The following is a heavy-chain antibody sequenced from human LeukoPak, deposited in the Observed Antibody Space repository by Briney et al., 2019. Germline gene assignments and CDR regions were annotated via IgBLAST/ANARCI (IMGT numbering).Heavy chain of an antibody. CDR1: GYSFTSYW. D-gene: IGHD5-18*01. CDR3: ARQIGDTAMAPGDAFDI. V-gene: IGHV5-51*01. Sequence: GESLKISCKGSGYSFTSYWIGWVRQMPGKGLEWMGIIYPGDSDTRYSPSFQGQVTISADKSISTAYLQWSSLKASDTAMYYCARQIGDTAMAPGDAFDIWGQGTMVTVSS. J-gene: IGHJ3*02. CDR2: IYPGDSDT.